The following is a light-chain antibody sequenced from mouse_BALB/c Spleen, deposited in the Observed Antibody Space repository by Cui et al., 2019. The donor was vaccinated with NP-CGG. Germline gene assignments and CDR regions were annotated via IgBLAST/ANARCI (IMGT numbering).Light chain of an antibody. V-gene: IGLV1*01. CDR3: ALWYSNHWV. CDR2: GTY. Sequence: QAVVTQESAITTSHGETVTLTCRSSTGDVTTSNYANWVQKKPNHLFTGLVGGTYNLVPGVPARFSSSLIGDKAALTITGAQTEDEAIYFCALWYSNHWVFGRGTKLTVL. J-gene: IGLJ1*01. CDR1: TGDVTTSNY.